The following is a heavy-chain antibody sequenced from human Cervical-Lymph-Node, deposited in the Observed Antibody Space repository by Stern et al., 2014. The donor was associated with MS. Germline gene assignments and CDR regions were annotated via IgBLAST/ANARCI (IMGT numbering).Heavy chain of an antibody. CDR3: TRVQRERRALDHFDP. V-gene: IGHV1-46*03. CDR2: INSNSGTT. CDR1: GFTFTTHY. D-gene: IGHD1-1*01. J-gene: IGHJ5*02. Sequence: QDQLVQSGAEVKKPGASVKVSCEASGFTFTTHYMHWIRQAPGEGLEWVGMINSNSGTTSYARQFQGRVIITRDTSTSTIYMELTGLRSEDTALYFCTRVQRERRALDHFDPWGQGTLVTVSS.